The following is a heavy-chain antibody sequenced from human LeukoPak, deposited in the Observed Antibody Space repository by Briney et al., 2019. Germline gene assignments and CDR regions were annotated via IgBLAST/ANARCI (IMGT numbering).Heavy chain of an antibody. CDR2: ISAYNANT. CDR3: ARDRTFNPFDY. J-gene: IGHJ4*02. V-gene: IGHV1-18*01. CDR1: GYTFTSYG. Sequence: ASVTVSCKASGYTFTSYGISGVGQAPGKGGEWFGWISAYNANTNYAQNLQRRVTMTTDTSTSTAYMELRSLRSDDTAVYYCARDRTFNPFDYWGQGTLVTVSS.